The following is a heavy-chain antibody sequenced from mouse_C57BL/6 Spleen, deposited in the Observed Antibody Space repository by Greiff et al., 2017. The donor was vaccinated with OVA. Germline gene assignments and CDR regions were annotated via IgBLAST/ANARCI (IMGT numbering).Heavy chain of an antibody. J-gene: IGHJ4*01. CDR3: ARDGSSPYYYAMDY. V-gene: IGHV3-6*01. CDR2: ISYDGSN. CDR1: GYSITSGYY. Sequence: EVKLLESGPGLVKPSQSLSLTCSVTGYSITSGYYWNWIRQFPGNKLEWMGYISYDGSNNYNPSLKNRISITRDTSKNQFFLKLNSVTTEDTATYYCARDGSSPYYYAMDYWGQGTSVTVSS. D-gene: IGHD1-1*01.